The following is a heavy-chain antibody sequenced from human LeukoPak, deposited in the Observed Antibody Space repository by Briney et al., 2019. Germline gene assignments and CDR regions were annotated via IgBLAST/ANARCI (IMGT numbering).Heavy chain of an antibody. V-gene: IGHV4-39*01. D-gene: IGHD2-21*02. J-gene: IGHJ4*02. CDR1: VGSISSSTYY. CDR2: IYYYGNT. Sequence: SETLSLTCTVSVGSISSSTYYWGWLRQPPGKGLEWIGSIYYYGNTYYNPSLKSRVTIYVDTSKNQFSLKLSSVTAADTAVYYCASFVAVSASANYWGQGTLVTVSS. CDR3: ASFVAVSASANY.